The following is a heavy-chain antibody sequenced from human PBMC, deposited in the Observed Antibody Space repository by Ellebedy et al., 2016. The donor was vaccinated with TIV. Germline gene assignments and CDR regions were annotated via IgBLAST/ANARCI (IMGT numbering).Heavy chain of an antibody. CDR2: IIQTGST. Sequence: SETLSLTXAVYVESFSGYYWSWIRQPPGKGLEWIGEIIQTGSTNYNPSFKSRVTISVDTSKNQFSLKLRSVTAADTAVYYCASPGGFDSSASDGYDPWGQGTLVTVSS. CDR3: ASPGGFDSSASDGYDP. J-gene: IGHJ5*02. CDR1: VESFSGYY. D-gene: IGHD3-22*01. V-gene: IGHV4-34*12.